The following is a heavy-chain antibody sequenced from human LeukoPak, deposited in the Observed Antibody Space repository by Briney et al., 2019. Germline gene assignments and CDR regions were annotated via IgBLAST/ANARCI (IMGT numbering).Heavy chain of an antibody. CDR3: AKIAVAGTSWVDYFDY. CDR2: ISGSGGST. CDR1: GFTFSSYA. Sequence: PGGSLRLSCAASGFTFSSYAMSWVRQAPGKGLEWVSAISGSGGSTYYADSVKGRFTISRDNSKNTLYLQMNSLRAEDTAVYYCAKIAVAGTSWVDYFDYWGQGTLVTVSS. D-gene: IGHD6-19*01. J-gene: IGHJ4*02. V-gene: IGHV3-23*01.